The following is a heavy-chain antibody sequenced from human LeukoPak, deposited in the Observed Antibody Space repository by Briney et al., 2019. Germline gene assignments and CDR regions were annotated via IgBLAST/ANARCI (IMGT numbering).Heavy chain of an antibody. Sequence: LETLSLTCAVYGGSFSGYYWSWIRQPPGKGLEWIGEINHSGSTNYNPSLKSRVTISVDTSKNQFSLKLSSVTAADTAVYYCARGLRYYDILTGPKTYYYGMDIWGRGTTVTVSS. J-gene: IGHJ6*02. CDR1: GGSFSGYY. V-gene: IGHV4-34*01. CDR2: INHSGST. D-gene: IGHD3-9*01. CDR3: ARGLRYYDILTGPKTYYYGMDI.